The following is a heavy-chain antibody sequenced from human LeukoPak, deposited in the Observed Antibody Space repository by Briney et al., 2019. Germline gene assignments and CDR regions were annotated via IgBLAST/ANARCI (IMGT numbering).Heavy chain of an antibody. V-gene: IGHV4-4*07. CDR3: ARGSGSYPPLDY. J-gene: IGHJ4*02. CDR2: IFGSGST. CDR1: GGSISSYY. Sequence: SETLSLTCTVSGGSISSYYWGWIRQPAREGLEWIGRIFGSGSTNYNPSLKSRLTMSVDTSKNQFSLKLTSVTAADTAVYYCARGSGSYPPLDYWGQGTLVTVSS. D-gene: IGHD3-10*01.